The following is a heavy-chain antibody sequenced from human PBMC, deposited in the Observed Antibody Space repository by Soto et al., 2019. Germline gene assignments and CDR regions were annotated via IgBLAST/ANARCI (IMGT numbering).Heavy chain of an antibody. CDR2: MNPNSSNT. Sequence: ASVKVSCKASGYTLTSYDIKWVRQANGQGLEWMGWMNPNSSNTGYAQKFQGRVTMTRNTSISTAYMELSSLRSEDTAVYYCARDLTSSYCSDGSCYEINDYWGQGTLVTVSS. CDR1: GYTLTSYD. V-gene: IGHV1-8*01. D-gene: IGHD2-15*01. CDR3: ARDLTSSYCSDGSCYEINDY. J-gene: IGHJ4*02.